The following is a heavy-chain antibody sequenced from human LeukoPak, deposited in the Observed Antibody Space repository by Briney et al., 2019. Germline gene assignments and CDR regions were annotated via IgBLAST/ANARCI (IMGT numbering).Heavy chain of an antibody. CDR2: MNPKSGGT. CDR3: GRDLNPSWESHIAY. Sequence: ASVTVSFKASGDSFIDYHVQWVRQAPGQGLEWMGWMNPKSGGTEYAQKFQGRVTMTSDTSLSTVCMELSSLTSDDTAVYFCGRDLNPSWESHIAYWGQGTRVTVSS. CDR1: GDSFIDYH. J-gene: IGHJ4*02. V-gene: IGHV1-2*02. D-gene: IGHD1-26*01.